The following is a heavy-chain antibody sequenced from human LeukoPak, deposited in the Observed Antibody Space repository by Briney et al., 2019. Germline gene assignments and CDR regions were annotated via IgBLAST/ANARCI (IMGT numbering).Heavy chain of an antibody. J-gene: IGHJ4*02. D-gene: IGHD6-19*01. CDR2: ITSSSSTI. CDR1: GFTFSSYN. Sequence: GGSLRLSCAASGFTFSSYNMNWVRQAPGKGLEWVSYITSSSSTIYYADSVKGRFTISRDNAKNSLFLQMNSLRAEDTAVYYCAREGYSSGWYYFDYWGQGTLVTVSS. V-gene: IGHV3-48*01. CDR3: AREGYSSGWYYFDY.